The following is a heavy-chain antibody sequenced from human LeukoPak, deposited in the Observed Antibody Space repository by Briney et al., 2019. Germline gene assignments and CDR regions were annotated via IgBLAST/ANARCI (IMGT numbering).Heavy chain of an antibody. J-gene: IGHJ4*02. CDR1: GGTFSSYA. Sequence: ASVKVSCKASGGTFSSYAISWVRQAPGQGLEWMGGIIPIFGTANYAQKFQGRVTITADESTSTAYMELSSLRSEDTAVYYCARAIRCSSTSCYPFDYWGQGTLVTVSS. D-gene: IGHD2-2*01. V-gene: IGHV1-69*13. CDR2: IIPIFGTA. CDR3: ARAIRCSSTSCYPFDY.